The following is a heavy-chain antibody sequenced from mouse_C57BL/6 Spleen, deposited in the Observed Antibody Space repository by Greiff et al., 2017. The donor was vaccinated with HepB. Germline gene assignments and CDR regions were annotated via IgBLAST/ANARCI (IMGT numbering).Heavy chain of an antibody. CDR2: IRLKSDNYAT. Sequence: EVKLMESGGGLVQPGGSMKLSCVASGFTFSNYWMNWVPQSPEKGLEWVAQIRLKSDNYATHYAESVKGRFTISRDDSKSSVYLQMNNLRAEDTGIYYCTVTTVVAKDYAMDYWGQGTSVTVSS. CDR1: GFTFSNYW. CDR3: TVTTVVAKDYAMDY. V-gene: IGHV6-3*01. D-gene: IGHD1-1*01. J-gene: IGHJ4*01.